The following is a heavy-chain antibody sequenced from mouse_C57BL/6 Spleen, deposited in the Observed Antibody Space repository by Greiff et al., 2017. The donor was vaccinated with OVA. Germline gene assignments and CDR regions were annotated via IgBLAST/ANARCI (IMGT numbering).Heavy chain of an antibody. V-gene: IGHV1-52*01. CDR2: IDPSDSET. CDR1: GYTFTSYW. J-gene: IGHJ3*01. CDR3: AREGFAY. Sequence: QVQLQQPGAELVRPGSSVKLSCKASGYTFTSYWMHWVKQRPIQGLEWIGNIDPSDSETHYNQKFKDKATLTVAKSSSTAYMQLSSLTSVDSAVYYCAREGFAYWGQGTLVTVSA.